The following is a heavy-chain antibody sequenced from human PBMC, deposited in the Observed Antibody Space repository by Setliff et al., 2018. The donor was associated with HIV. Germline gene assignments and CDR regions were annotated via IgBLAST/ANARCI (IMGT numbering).Heavy chain of an antibody. V-gene: IGHV4-4*08. D-gene: IGHD5-12*01. Sequence: LSLTCAVYGGSFTDYFWSWIRQPPGKGLEWIGYLYNSGSTKYNPSLKSRVTISIDMSKTQLSLNLNSVTAADTALYYCALWGYSNAGGFDYWGQGTLVTVSS. CDR1: GGSFTDYF. J-gene: IGHJ4*02. CDR2: LYNSGST. CDR3: ALWGYSNAGGFDY.